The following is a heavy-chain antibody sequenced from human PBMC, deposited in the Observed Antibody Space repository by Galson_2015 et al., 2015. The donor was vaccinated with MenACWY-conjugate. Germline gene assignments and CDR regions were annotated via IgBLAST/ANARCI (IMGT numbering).Heavy chain of an antibody. D-gene: IGHD6-13*01. CDR3: VRQSGIAGTGSRRMDV. Sequence: SLRLSCAASGFTFSSYGMNWVRQAPGKGLEWVSYISSSSSSIYCADSVKGRLTISRDNAKSTVYLQMNSLRAEDTAVYHCVRQSGIAGTGSRRMDVWGQGTTVTVSS. CDR1: GFTFSSYG. V-gene: IGHV3-48*04. J-gene: IGHJ6*02. CDR2: ISSSSSSI.